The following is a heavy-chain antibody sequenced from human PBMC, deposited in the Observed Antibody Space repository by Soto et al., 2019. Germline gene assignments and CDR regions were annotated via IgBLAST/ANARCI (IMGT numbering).Heavy chain of an antibody. CDR2: IYYSGST. CDR1: GGSISSSSYY. V-gene: IGHV4-39*01. D-gene: IGHD3-10*01. Sequence: QLQLQESGPGLVKPSGTLSLTCTVSGGSISSSSYYWGWIRQPPGKGLEWIGSIYYSGSTYYNPSLKSRVTISVDTSKNQFSLKLSSVTAADTAVYYCARSITMVRGVFDYWGQGTLVTVSS. CDR3: ARSITMVRGVFDY. J-gene: IGHJ4*02.